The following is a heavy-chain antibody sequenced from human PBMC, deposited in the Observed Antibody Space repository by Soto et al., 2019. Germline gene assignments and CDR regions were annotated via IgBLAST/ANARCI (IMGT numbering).Heavy chain of an antibody. CDR3: VQSRCGGDCLQSYSSHSYYGLDV. V-gene: IGHV2-5*02. J-gene: IGHJ6*02. D-gene: IGHD2-21*02. Sequence: QITLKESGPPLVKPTQTLTLTCTFSGLSLSTTGVGVGWIRQPPGKALEWLALIYWDDDKRYSPSLKSRLTITKDTSKNQVVLTMTNMDPVVTATYYCVQSRCGGDCLQSYSSHSYYGLDVWGQGTTVTVSS. CDR1: GLSLSTTGVG. CDR2: IYWDDDK.